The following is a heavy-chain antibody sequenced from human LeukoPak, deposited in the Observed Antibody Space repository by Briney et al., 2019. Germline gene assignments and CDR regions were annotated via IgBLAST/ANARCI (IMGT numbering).Heavy chain of an antibody. CDR2: IHHAGKI. Sequence: SETLSPTCAVYGGSFSGYYWSWIRQPPGKGLEWIGEIHHAGKIIYNPSLKSRVTISIERSKNQFSLKLSAVTAADTPVYYCARGRGATAMNDWGQGTLVTVSS. J-gene: IGHJ4*02. CDR3: ARGRGATAMND. V-gene: IGHV4-34*01. D-gene: IGHD1-26*01. CDR1: GGSFSGYY.